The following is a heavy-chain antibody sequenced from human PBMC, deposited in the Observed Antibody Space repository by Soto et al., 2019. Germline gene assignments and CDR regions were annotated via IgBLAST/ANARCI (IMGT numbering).Heavy chain of an antibody. J-gene: IGHJ4*02. V-gene: IGHV4-30-4*08. CDR3: ARGSYYYDSSGYYHY. Sequence: TLCLTWTVSGGSIGSRDYYWSWIRQPPGKGLEWIGYIYYSGSTYYNTSLKSRVTISVDTSKNQFSLKLSSVTAADTAVYYCARGSYYYDSSGYYHYRGQGTLVTVSS. D-gene: IGHD3-22*01. CDR1: GGSIGSRDYY. CDR2: IYYSGST.